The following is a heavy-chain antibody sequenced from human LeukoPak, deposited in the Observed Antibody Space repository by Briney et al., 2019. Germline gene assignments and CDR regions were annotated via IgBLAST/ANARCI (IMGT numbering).Heavy chain of an antibody. CDR1: AYTFTGYY. Sequence: ASVKVSCKASAYTFTGYYMHWVRQAPGQGLEWMGRINPNSGGTNYAQKFQGRVTMTRDTSISTAYMELSRLRSDDTAVYYCARDLGYCISTSCYVIDYWVQETLVTVSS. CDR3: ARDLGYCISTSCYVIDY. V-gene: IGHV1-2*06. D-gene: IGHD2-2*01. J-gene: IGHJ4*02. CDR2: INPNSGGT.